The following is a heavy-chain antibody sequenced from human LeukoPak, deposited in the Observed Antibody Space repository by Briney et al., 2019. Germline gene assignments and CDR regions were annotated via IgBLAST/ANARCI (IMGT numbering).Heavy chain of an antibody. D-gene: IGHD2-2*01. CDR2: INSSSTTI. V-gene: IGHV3-48*02. J-gene: IGHJ4*02. CDR3: ARDSPSCTTASCLGDY. Sequence: GGSLTLSRLASGFTFTHYRMNWVGQARGKGLAWVSYINSSSTTIYYADSVKGRFTISRDNAKNLLYLQMNSLRDEDTAVYYCARDSPSCTTASCLGDYWGQGTLVTVSS. CDR1: GFTFTHYR.